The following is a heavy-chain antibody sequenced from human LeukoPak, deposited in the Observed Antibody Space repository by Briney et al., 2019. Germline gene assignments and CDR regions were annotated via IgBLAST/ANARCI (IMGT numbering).Heavy chain of an antibody. Sequence: GGSLGLSCAASGFTFSSYGMHWVRQAPGKGLEWVAFIRYDGSNKYYADSVKGRFTISRDNSKSTLYLQMNSLKTEDTAVYYCSTYFYGHGDYWGQGTLVTVSS. CDR2: IRYDGSNK. J-gene: IGHJ4*02. D-gene: IGHD2/OR15-2a*01. CDR1: GFTFSSYG. V-gene: IGHV3-30*02. CDR3: STYFYGHGDY.